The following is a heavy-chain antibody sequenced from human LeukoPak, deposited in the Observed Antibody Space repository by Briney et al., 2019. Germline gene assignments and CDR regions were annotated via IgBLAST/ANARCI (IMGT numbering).Heavy chain of an antibody. D-gene: IGHD3-22*01. Sequence: SETLSLTCTVSGGSISSYYWSWIRQPAGKGLEWIGRIHTSGSTNYNPSLKSRVTISVDTSKNQFSLKLSSVTAADTAVYYCARGVSSYYDSSGLKSSDWFDPWGQGTLVTVSS. CDR3: ARGVSSYYDSSGLKSSDWFDP. J-gene: IGHJ5*02. CDR2: IHTSGST. CDR1: GGSISSYY. V-gene: IGHV4-4*07.